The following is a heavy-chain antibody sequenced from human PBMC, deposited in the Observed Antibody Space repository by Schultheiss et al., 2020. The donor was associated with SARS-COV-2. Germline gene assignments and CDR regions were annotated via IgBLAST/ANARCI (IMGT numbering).Heavy chain of an antibody. Sequence: SETLSLTCAVYGGSFSGYYWSWIRQPPGKGLEWIGEINHSGSTNYNPSLKSRVTISVDMSKNQFSLKLSSVTAADTAVYYCARGERYYDSSGPNWFDPWGQGTLVTVSS. CDR2: INHSGST. D-gene: IGHD3-22*01. CDR1: GGSFSGYY. J-gene: IGHJ5*02. CDR3: ARGERYYDSSGPNWFDP. V-gene: IGHV4-34*01.